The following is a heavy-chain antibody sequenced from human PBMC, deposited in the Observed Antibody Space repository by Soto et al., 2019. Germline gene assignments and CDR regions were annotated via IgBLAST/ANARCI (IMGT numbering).Heavy chain of an antibody. CDR2: IYYSGST. Sequence: ASVTLSLTCSVSGGSIIGGDCYWSWIQQPPGKGLEWIGYIYYSGSTYYNPSLKSRVTISVDTSKNQFSLKLSSVTAADTAVYYCAREGFSSSWYLGTDYYYYYGMDVWGQGTTVTVSS. V-gene: IGHV4-30-4*01. D-gene: IGHD6-13*01. CDR3: AREGFSSSWYLGTDYYYYYGMDV. J-gene: IGHJ6*02. CDR1: GGSIIGGDCY.